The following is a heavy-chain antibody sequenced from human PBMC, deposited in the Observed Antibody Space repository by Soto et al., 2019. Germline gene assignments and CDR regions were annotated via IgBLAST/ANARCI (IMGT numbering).Heavy chain of an antibody. CDR2: ISAYNGNT. J-gene: IGHJ4*02. V-gene: IGHV1-18*04. Sequence: QVQLVQSGAEVKKPGASVKVSCKASGYTFTSYGISWVRQAPGQGLEWMGWISAYNGNTNYAQKLQGRVTMTTDTSTSTAYMELRSLRSDDTAVYYCARDLYPLERDCWSGYDYWGQGTLVTVSS. CDR1: GYTFTSYG. CDR3: ARDLYPLERDCWSGYDY. D-gene: IGHD3-3*01.